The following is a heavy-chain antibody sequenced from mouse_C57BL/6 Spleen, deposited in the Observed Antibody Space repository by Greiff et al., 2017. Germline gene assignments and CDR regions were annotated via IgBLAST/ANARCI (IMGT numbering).Heavy chain of an antibody. J-gene: IGHJ2*01. V-gene: IGHV14-4*01. Sequence: VQLQQSGAELVRPGASVKLSCTASGFNIKDDYMHWVKQRPEQGLEWIGWIDPENGDTEYASKFQGKATITADTSSNTAYLQLSSLTSEDTAVYYCTTGYYGSRVRFDYWGQGTTFTVSS. CDR2: IDPENGDT. D-gene: IGHD1-1*01. CDR3: TTGYYGSRVRFDY. CDR1: GFNIKDDY.